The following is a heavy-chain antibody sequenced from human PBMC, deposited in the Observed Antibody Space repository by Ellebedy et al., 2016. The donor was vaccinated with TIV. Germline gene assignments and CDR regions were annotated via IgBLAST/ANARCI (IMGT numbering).Heavy chain of an antibody. D-gene: IGHD6-13*01. CDR2: ILYSGST. Sequence: MPSETLSLTCTVSGGSISSSSYYWGWIRQPPGMGLEWIGSILYSGSTDYNLSLESRVTISVDTPKNQFSLKQSSVTAADTAVYYWARGGRGYLGAQTSYYYGMDVWGQGTTVTVSS. J-gene: IGHJ6*02. CDR1: GGSISSSSYY. CDR3: ARGGRGYLGAQTSYYYGMDV. V-gene: IGHV4-39*01.